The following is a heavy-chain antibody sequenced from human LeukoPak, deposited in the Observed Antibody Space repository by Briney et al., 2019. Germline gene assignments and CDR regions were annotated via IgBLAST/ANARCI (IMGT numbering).Heavy chain of an antibody. CDR3: ARAEGYGAIDY. V-gene: IGHV3-21*01. J-gene: IGHJ4*02. Sequence: GGSLRLSCAASGFTFSTYSMNWVRQAPGKGLEWVSSISGSTSYIYYADSVRGRFTISRDNAKNSLYLQMNSLRVEDTALYYCARAEGYGAIDYWGQGTLVTVSS. CDR2: ISGSTSYI. CDR1: GFTFSTYS. D-gene: IGHD5-12*01.